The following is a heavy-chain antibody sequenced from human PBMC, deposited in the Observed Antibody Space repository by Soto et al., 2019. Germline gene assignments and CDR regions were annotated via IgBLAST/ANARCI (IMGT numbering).Heavy chain of an antibody. CDR1: GGSISSSHW. V-gene: IGHV4-4*02. J-gene: IGHJ3*01. CDR2: ISHSGTS. Sequence: QVQLQESGPGLVKPSGTLSLTCAVSGGSISSSHWWTWVRQSPGKGLEYIGEISHSGTSNSNPSLKRRVTLSVDKSKNHFSLTLTSVTAADTAVYYCARVVLTITRGDFDAWGQGTLVIVSS. D-gene: IGHD3-9*01. CDR3: ARVVLTITRGDFDA.